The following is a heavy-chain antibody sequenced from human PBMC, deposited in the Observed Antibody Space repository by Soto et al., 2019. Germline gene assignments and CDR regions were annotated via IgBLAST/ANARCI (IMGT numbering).Heavy chain of an antibody. Sequence: QVQLQESGPGLVKPSEPLSLTCTVSGGSLSSFYGNWIRQPPGKGFEWIGYIYHLGSTSYNPSPKNRVTTSVDPSKNQFSLRLTSVPAADTAMYYCARTQRSHIAVAGNAFDIWGPGTLVTISS. CDR1: GGSLSSFY. CDR2: IYHLGST. D-gene: IGHD6-19*01. J-gene: IGHJ3*02. CDR3: ARTQRSHIAVAGNAFDI. V-gene: IGHV4-59*13.